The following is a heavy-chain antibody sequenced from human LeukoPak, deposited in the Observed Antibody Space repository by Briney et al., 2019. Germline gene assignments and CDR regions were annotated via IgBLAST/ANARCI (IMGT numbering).Heavy chain of an antibody. CDR3: ARDSPYYYGSGSATYYMDV. Sequence: SETLSLTCAVSGGSISSGGYSWSWIRQPPGKGLEWIGYIYYSGSTNYDPSLKSRVTISVDTSKNQFSLKLSSVTAADTAVYYCARDSPYYYGSGSATYYMDVWGKGTTVTISS. CDR2: IYYSGST. D-gene: IGHD3-10*01. CDR1: GGSISSGGYS. V-gene: IGHV4-61*08. J-gene: IGHJ6*03.